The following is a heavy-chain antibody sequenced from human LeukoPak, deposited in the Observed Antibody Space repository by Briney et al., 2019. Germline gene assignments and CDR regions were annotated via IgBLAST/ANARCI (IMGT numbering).Heavy chain of an antibody. CDR1: GYTFNSYY. J-gene: IGHJ4*02. Sequence: GASVKVSCKASGYTFNSYYIHWVRQAPGQGLEWMGIINPSGGSTNYAQKFQGRVTMTRDMSTTTDYMELSSLRSEDTAVYYCARFGPGRDFFYFDYWGQGTLVTVSS. CDR2: INPSGGST. V-gene: IGHV1-46*02. CDR3: ARFGPGRDFFYFDY. D-gene: IGHD3-10*01.